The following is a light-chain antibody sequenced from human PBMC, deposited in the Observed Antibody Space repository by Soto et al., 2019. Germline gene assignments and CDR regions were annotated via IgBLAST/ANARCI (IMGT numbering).Light chain of an antibody. Sequence: QSVLTQPASVSGSPGQSITISCTGTSSDVGGYNYVSWYQQHPGKAPKLMIYDVSNRPSGVSNRFSGSKSGNTASLTISGLQAEDEADYYCGSYTSNSPYVFGTGTKVTVL. V-gene: IGLV2-14*01. J-gene: IGLJ1*01. CDR2: DVS. CDR3: GSYTSNSPYV. CDR1: SSDVGGYNY.